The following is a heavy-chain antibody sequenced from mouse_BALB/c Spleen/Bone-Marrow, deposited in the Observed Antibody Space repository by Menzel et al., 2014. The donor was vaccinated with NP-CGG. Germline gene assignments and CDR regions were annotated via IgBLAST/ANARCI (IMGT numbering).Heavy chain of an antibody. CDR2: IWRGGST. V-gene: IGHV2-5*01. CDR3: AKKEGGNYAMDY. CDR1: GFSLTSYG. Sequence: VKLVESGPGLVQPSQSLSITCTVSGFSLTSYGVHWARQSPGKGLEWLGVIWRGGSTDYNAAFMSRLSITKDNSKSQVFFKMNSLQADDTAIYYCAKKEGGNYAMDYWGQGTSVTVSS. J-gene: IGHJ4*01.